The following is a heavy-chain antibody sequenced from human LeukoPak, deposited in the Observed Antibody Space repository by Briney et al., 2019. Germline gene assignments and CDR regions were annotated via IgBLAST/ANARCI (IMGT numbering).Heavy chain of an antibody. CDR2: IWHDGSNK. Sequence: PGGSLRLSCAASGFTFSSYGMHWVRLAPGKGLEWVAVIWHDGSNKYYADSVKGRFTISRDNSKNTLYLQMNSLRAEDTAVYYCARDYSGYDSWGQGTLVTVSS. D-gene: IGHD5-12*01. CDR3: ARDYSGYDS. V-gene: IGHV3-33*01. CDR1: GFTFSSYG. J-gene: IGHJ5*02.